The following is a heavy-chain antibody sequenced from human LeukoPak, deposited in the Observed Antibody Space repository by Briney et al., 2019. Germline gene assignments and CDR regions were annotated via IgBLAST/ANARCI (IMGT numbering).Heavy chain of an antibody. D-gene: IGHD3-10*01. CDR2: IYYSGST. J-gene: IGHJ4*02. Sequence: PSETLSLTCTVSGGSISSSSYYWGWIRQPPGKGLEWIGGIYYSGSTYYNPSLKSRVTISVDTSKNQFSLKLSSLTAADTAVYYCARDSMVAQFKVLLWFGAAHGRRFDYWGQGTLVTVSS. CDR1: GGSISSSSYY. CDR3: ARDSMVAQFKVLLWFGAAHGRRFDY. V-gene: IGHV4-39*07.